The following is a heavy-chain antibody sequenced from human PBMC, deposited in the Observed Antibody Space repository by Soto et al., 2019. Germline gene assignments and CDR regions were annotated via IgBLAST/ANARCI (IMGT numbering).Heavy chain of an antibody. CDR1: GGSISSSNW. Sequence: SETLSLTCAVSGGSISSSNWWSWVRQPPGKGLEWIGEINHSGSTNYNPSLKSRVTISVDTSKNQFSLKLSSVTAADTAVYYCARARYCSSTSCYKYYFYWGQGTLVTVSS. V-gene: IGHV4-4*02. J-gene: IGHJ4*02. CDR2: INHSGST. CDR3: ARARYCSSTSCYKYYFY. D-gene: IGHD2-2*02.